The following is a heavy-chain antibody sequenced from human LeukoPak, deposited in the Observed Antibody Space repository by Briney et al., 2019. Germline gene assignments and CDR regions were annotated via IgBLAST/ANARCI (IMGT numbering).Heavy chain of an antibody. V-gene: IGHV1-69*13. Sequence: ASVKVSCKASGGTFSSYAISWVRQAPGQGLEWMGGIIPIFGTANYAQKFQGRVTITADESTSTAYMELSSLRSEDTAVYYCAREGYPVYSSGWYRYNTGPALSHWGQGTLVTVSS. D-gene: IGHD6-19*01. CDR3: AREGYPVYSSGWYRYNTGPALSH. CDR2: IIPIFGTA. J-gene: IGHJ4*02. CDR1: GGTFSSYA.